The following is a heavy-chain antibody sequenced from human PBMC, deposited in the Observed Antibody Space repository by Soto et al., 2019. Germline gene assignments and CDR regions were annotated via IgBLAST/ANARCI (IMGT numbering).Heavy chain of an antibody. V-gene: IGHV3-48*02. D-gene: IGHD3-22*01. J-gene: IGHJ4*02. CDR1: GFTFSSYS. CDR3: ARDLTPYYYDSSGYFPFGY. Sequence: GGSLRLSCAASGFTFSSYSMNWVRQAPGKGLEWVSYISSSSSTIYYADSVKGRFTISRDNATNSLYLQMNSLRDEDTAVYYCARDLTPYYYDSSGYFPFGYWGQGTLVTVSS. CDR2: ISSSSSTI.